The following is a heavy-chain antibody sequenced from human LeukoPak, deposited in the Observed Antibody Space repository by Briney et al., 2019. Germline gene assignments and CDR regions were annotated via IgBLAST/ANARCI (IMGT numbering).Heavy chain of an antibody. CDR3: ARVRFLEWFGVGYYYMDV. D-gene: IGHD3-3*01. CDR1: GGSISSGSYY. Sequence: SETLSLTCTVSGGSISSGSYYWTWIRQPAGKGLEWIGRIYTSGSTNYNPSLKSRVTISVDTSKNQFSLRLRSVTAADTAVYYCARVRFLEWFGVGYYYMDVWGKGTTVTVSS. V-gene: IGHV4-61*02. J-gene: IGHJ6*03. CDR2: IYTSGST.